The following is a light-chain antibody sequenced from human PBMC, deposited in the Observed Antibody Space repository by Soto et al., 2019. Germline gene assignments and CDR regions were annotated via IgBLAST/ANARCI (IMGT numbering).Light chain of an antibody. CDR2: KAS. J-gene: IGKJ1*01. CDR1: QSISTS. Sequence: DIQMTQSPSTLSASVGDTVTITCRASQSISTSLAWYQQKPGKAPKLLIYKASSLETGVPSRFTGGGSGTEFTLSISSLQPDDFATYYCQQFYSQSPTFGQGTNVDIK. V-gene: IGKV1-5*03. CDR3: QQFYSQSPT.